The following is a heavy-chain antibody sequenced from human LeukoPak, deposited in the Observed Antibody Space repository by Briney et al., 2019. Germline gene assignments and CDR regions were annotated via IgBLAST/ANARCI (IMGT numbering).Heavy chain of an antibody. Sequence: GGSLRLSCAASGFTFSSYSMNWVRQAPGKGLEWVSSISSSSSYIYYADSVKGRFTISRDNAKNSLYLQMNSLRAEDTAVYYCARDRRSYSSGWYDYWGQGTLVTVSS. V-gene: IGHV3-21*04. J-gene: IGHJ4*02. D-gene: IGHD6-19*01. CDR3: ARDRRSYSSGWYDY. CDR2: ISSSSSYI. CDR1: GFTFSSYS.